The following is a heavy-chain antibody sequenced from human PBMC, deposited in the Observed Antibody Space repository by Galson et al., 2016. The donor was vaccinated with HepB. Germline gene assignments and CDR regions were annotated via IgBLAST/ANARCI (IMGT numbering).Heavy chain of an antibody. CDR2: ISTRRTT. J-gene: IGHJ4*02. CDR1: GFVFSNFG. D-gene: IGHD1-26*01. Sequence: SLRLSCAASGFVFSNFGLSWVRQAPGKGLEWVASISTRRTTYYSDSVQGRFTISRDNADNSLSLQMISLSGDDTALYYCAKDGSYSGNLHGYFDYWGQGTLVTVSS. CDR3: AKDGSYSGNLHGYFDY. V-gene: IGHV3-23*01.